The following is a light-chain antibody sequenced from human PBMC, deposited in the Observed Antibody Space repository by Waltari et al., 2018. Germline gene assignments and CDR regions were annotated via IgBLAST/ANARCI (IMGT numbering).Light chain of an antibody. CDR1: NNNVGNQG. CDR2: RNN. J-gene: IGLJ3*02. CDR3: SAWDSNLSAWV. V-gene: IGLV10-54*04. Sequence: QAGLTQPPSVSKGLGQTATVTCTGNNNNVGNQGAAWLQQHQGHPPKLLSYRNNNRPSGISEKFSASRSGNTASLTITGLQPEDEADYYCSAWDSNLSAWVFGGGTKLTVL.